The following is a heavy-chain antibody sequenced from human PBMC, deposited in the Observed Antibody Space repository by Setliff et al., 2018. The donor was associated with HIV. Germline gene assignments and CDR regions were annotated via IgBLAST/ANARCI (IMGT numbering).Heavy chain of an antibody. D-gene: IGHD3-22*01. CDR1: GYTFTSYG. CDR2: ISAYNGNT. CDR3: AKIAQPDYYDSSGYYPRGAFDI. V-gene: IGHV1-18*01. Sequence: ASVKVSCKASGYTFTSYGISWVRQAPGQGREWMGWISAYNGNTNYAQKLQGRVTMTTDTSTSTAYMELRSLRSDDTAVYYCAKIAQPDYYDSSGYYPRGAFDIWGQGTMVT. J-gene: IGHJ3*02.